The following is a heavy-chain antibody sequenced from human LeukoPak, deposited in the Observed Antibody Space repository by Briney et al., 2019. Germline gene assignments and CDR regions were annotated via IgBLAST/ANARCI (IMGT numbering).Heavy chain of an antibody. CDR2: ISYDGSNK. J-gene: IGHJ4*02. Sequence: PGRSLRLPCAASGFTFSSYAMHWVRQAPGKGLEWVAVISYDGSNKYYADSVKGRFTISRDNSKNTLYLQMNSLRAEDTAVYYCAREILSGWYRNVDYWGQGTLVTVSS. D-gene: IGHD6-19*01. CDR1: GFTFSSYA. CDR3: AREILSGWYRNVDY. V-gene: IGHV3-30*04.